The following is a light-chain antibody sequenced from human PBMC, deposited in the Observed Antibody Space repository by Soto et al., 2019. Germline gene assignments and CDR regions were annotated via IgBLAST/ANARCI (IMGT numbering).Light chain of an antibody. CDR3: SSYAGNNKFV. Sequence: QSALTQPASVSGSPGQSITISCTGTRSDVGSYNLVSWYQQHPGKAPKLMIYEGTKRPSGVSNRFSGSKSGNTASLTVSGLQAEDEADYYCSSYAGNNKFVFGTGTKLTVL. V-gene: IGLV2-14*02. CDR2: EGT. CDR1: RSDVGSYNL. J-gene: IGLJ1*01.